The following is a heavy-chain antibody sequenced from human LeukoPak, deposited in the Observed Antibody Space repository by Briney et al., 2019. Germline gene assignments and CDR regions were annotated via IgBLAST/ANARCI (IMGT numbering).Heavy chain of an antibody. D-gene: IGHD3-10*01. CDR3: ARTVRGVIITWFDP. CDR2: IIPIFGTA. Sequence: SVKVSCKASGYTFTSYGISWVRQAPGQGLEWMGGIIPIFGTANYAQKFQGRVTITADESTSTAYMELSSLRSEDTAVYYCARTVRGVIITWFDPWGQGTLVTVSS. CDR1: GYTFTSYG. J-gene: IGHJ5*02. V-gene: IGHV1-69*13.